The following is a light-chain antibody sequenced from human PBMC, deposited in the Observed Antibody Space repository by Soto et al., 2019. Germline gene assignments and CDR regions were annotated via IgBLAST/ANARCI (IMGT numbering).Light chain of an antibody. CDR2: AVT. V-gene: IGLV2-14*01. J-gene: IGLJ2*01. CDR1: SSDIGGYNY. CDR3: NSYSTSTTLVI. Sequence: QSALTQPASVSGSPGQSITISCTGTSSDIGGYNYVSWYQQHPGKAPKLLIYAVTSRPSGISNRFSGSKSGNTASLTISGLQAEDEAEYFCNSYSTSTTLVIFGGGTKLTVL.